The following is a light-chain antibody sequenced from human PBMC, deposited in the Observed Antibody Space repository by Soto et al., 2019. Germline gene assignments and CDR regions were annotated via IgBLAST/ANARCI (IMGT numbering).Light chain of an antibody. CDR2: DAS. Sequence: EIVLTQSPATLSLSPGERATLSCRASQSVSSYLAWYQQKPGQAPRLLIYDASNRATGIPARFSGSGSGTDFTLTISSLEPEDFAVYYCQQRRNWGAGTFGQGTKLEIK. J-gene: IGKJ2*01. CDR3: QQRRNWGAGT. V-gene: IGKV3-11*01. CDR1: QSVSSY.